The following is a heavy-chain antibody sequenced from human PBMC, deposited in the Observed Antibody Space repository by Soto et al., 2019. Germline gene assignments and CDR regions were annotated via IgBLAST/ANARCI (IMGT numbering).Heavy chain of an antibody. D-gene: IGHD3-3*01. CDR3: ARASITIFGVVIVPDDY. V-gene: IGHV1-18*01. CDR2: ISAYNGNT. Sequence: QVQLVQSGAEVKKPGASVKVSCKASGYTFTSYGISWVRQAPGQGLEWMGWISAYNGNTNYEQKLQGRVTMTTATSTSTAYMELRRMRSDDTAADYCARASITIFGVVIVPDDYWGQGTLVTVSS. J-gene: IGHJ4*02. CDR1: GYTFTSYG.